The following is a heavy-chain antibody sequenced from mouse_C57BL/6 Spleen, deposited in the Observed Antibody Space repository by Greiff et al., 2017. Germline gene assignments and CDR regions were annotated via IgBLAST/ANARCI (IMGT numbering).Heavy chain of an antibody. D-gene: IGHD2-3*01. CDR1: GYTFTSYW. CDR3: TRRDLYDGHYGDY. V-gene: IGHV1-64*01. CDR2: IHPNSGST. J-gene: IGHJ2*01. Sequence: QVQLQQPGAELVKPGASVKLSCKASGYTFTSYWMHWVKQRPGQGLEWIGMIHPNSGSTNYNEKFKSKATLTVDKSSSAAYMQLSSLTSEDSAVYYCTRRDLYDGHYGDYWRQGTTLTVSS.